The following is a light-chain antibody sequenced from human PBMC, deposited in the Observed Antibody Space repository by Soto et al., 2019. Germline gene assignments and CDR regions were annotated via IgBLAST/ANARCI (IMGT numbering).Light chain of an antibody. CDR3: MIWPSNAVV. J-gene: IGLJ2*01. CDR1: SDINAGSYN. Sequence: VLTQPPSSSASPGESARLTCTLPSDINAGSYNIYWYQQKPGSPPRYLLYYYSDSDKGQGSGVPSRFSGSKDASANTGILLISGLQSEDEADYYCMIWPSNAVVFGGGTKLTVL. V-gene: IGLV5-37*01. CDR2: YYSDSDK.